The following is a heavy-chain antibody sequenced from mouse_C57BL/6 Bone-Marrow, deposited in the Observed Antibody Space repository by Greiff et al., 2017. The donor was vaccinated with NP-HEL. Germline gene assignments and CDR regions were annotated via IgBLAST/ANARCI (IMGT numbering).Heavy chain of an antibody. D-gene: IGHD2-3*01. CDR2: INPNNGGT. Sequence: EVQLQQSGPELVKPGASVKISCKASGYTFTDYYMNWVKQSHGKSLEWIGDINPNNGGTSYNQKFKGKATLTVDKSSSTAYMELRSLTSEDSAVYYCARMYIYDGYYAFAYWGQGTPVTVSA. CDR3: ARMYIYDGYYAFAY. J-gene: IGHJ3*01. V-gene: IGHV1-26*01. CDR1: GYTFTDYY.